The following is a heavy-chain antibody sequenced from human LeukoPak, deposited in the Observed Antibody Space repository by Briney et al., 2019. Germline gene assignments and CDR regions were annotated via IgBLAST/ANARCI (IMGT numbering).Heavy chain of an antibody. CDR3: ARGGLLWFGSVRGNWFDP. Sequence: SETLSLTCAVYGGSFSGYYWSWIRQPPGKGLEWIGEINHSGSTNYNPSLKSRVTISVDTSKNQFSLKLSSVTAADTAVYYCARGGLLWFGSVRGNWFDPWGQGTLVTVSS. CDR2: INHSGST. V-gene: IGHV4-34*01. CDR1: GGSFSGYY. D-gene: IGHD3-10*01. J-gene: IGHJ5*02.